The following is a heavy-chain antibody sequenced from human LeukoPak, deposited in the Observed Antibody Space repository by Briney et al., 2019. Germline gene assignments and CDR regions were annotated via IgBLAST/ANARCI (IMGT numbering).Heavy chain of an antibody. J-gene: IGHJ4*02. V-gene: IGHV3-33*01. D-gene: IGHD3-10*01. CDR2: IWYDGSNK. Sequence: GGSLRLSCAASGFTFSSYGMHWVRQAPGKGLEWVAVIWYDGSNKYYADSVKGRFTISRDNSKNTLYLQMNSLRAEDTAVYYCASGDYYGSGSYYNGKNYWGQGTLVTVSS. CDR1: GFTFSSYG. CDR3: ASGDYYGSGSYYNGKNY.